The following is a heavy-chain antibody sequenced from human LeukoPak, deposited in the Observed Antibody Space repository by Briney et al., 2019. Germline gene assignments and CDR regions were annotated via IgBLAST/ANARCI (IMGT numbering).Heavy chain of an antibody. Sequence: GGSLRLSCAASGFTFSSYAMSWVRQAPGKGLEWVSAISGSGGNTYYADSVKGRFTISRDHSKNTVYLQMSDLRADDTAVFYCAKYVPAAATPYNYGLDVWGQGTTVTVSS. CDR3: AKYVPAAATPYNYGLDV. J-gene: IGHJ6*02. V-gene: IGHV3-23*01. CDR1: GFTFSSYA. D-gene: IGHD6-25*01. CDR2: ISGSGGNT.